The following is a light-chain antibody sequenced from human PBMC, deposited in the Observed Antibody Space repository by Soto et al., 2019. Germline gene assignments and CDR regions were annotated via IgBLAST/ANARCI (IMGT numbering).Light chain of an antibody. J-gene: IGKJ1*01. CDR3: QQYYSYPPT. CDR1: QGISSY. CDR2: AAS. Sequence: AIRMTQSPSSFSASTGDRVTITCRASQGISSYLAWYQQKPGKAPKLLIYAASTLQGGVPSRFSGSGSGTDFALTLSCLQSEDFATYYCQQYYSYPPTFGQGTKLEIK. V-gene: IGKV1-8*01.